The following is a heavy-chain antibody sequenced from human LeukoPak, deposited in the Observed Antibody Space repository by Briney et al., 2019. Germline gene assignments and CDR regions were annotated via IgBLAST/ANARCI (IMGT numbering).Heavy chain of an antibody. J-gene: IGHJ3*02. V-gene: IGHV3-30*02. D-gene: IGHD3-10*01. Sequence: GGSLRLSCVASGFTFNDHGMHWVRQAPGKGLEWLAFIRYDGTDESYGASVRGRLTISRDYSLNTVYLQMDSLGHDDTAVYYCARNRAFGTFDAFDMWGQGTMVTVSS. CDR1: GFTFNDHG. CDR3: ARNRAFGTFDAFDM. CDR2: IRYDGTDE.